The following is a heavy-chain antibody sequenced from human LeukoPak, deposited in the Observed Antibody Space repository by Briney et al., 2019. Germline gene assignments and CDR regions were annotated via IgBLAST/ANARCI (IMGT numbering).Heavy chain of an antibody. CDR1: GYTFTNHG. CDR3: ARGSSIWHYDC. D-gene: IGHD6-13*01. Sequence: ASVKVSCKASGYTFTNHGISWVRQAPGQGLEWMGWINSHNGDTNYAQSLQGRVTMTTDTSTSTAYMELRSLRSDDTAVCYCARGSSIWHYDCWGQGTLVTVSS. V-gene: IGHV1-18*01. CDR2: INSHNGDT. J-gene: IGHJ4*02.